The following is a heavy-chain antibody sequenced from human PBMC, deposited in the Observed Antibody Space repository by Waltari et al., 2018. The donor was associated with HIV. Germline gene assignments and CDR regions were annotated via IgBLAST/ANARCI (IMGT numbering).Heavy chain of an antibody. CDR1: GFTFTSYS. Sequence: SGFTFTSYSMNWVRQAPGKGLEWISYINSRTNIIYYADSVKGRFTISRDNAKNSVYLQMNSLRAEDTAVYYCAREMATVYFDYWGQGTPVDVSS. J-gene: IGHJ4*02. V-gene: IGHV3-48*01. CDR3: AREMATVYFDY. D-gene: IGHD4-4*01. CDR2: INSRTNII.